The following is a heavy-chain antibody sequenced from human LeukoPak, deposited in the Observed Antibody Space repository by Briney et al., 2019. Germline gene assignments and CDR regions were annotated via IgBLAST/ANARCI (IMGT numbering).Heavy chain of an antibody. V-gene: IGHV3-23*01. J-gene: IGHJ6*03. CDR2: ISGSGGST. Sequence: GGSLRLSCAASGFTFSSYAMSWVRQAPGKGLEWVSAISGSGGSTYYADSVKGRFTISRDNSKNTLYLQMNSLRAEDTAVYYCAKASGYDSRYYYYYYMDVWGKGTTVTVPS. D-gene: IGHD5-12*01. CDR1: GFTFSSYA. CDR3: AKASGYDSRYYYYYYMDV.